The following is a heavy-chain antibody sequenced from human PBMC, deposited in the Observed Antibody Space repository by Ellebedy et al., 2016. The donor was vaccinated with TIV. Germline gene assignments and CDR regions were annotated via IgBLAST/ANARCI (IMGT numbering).Heavy chain of an antibody. CDR1: GGTFSSYA. J-gene: IGHJ4*02. Sequence: SVKVSXXASGGTFSSYAISWVRQAPGQGLEWMGGIIPTFGTANYAQKFQGRVTITADESTSTAYMELSSLRSEDTAVYYCARVREAYCGGDCYSDLAYWGQGTLVTVSS. D-gene: IGHD2-21*02. V-gene: IGHV1-69*13. CDR3: ARVREAYCGGDCYSDLAY. CDR2: IIPTFGTA.